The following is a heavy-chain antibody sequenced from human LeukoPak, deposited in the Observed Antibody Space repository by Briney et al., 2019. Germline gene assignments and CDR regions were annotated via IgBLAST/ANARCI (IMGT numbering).Heavy chain of an antibody. CDR1: GFTFSSCW. Sequence: GGSLRLSCAVSGFTFSSCWMSWVRQAPGKGLEWVANIKEDGSDKNYVDSVKGRFTISRDNAKNSLFLQMNSLRAEDTAVYYCARSIAAAGDYWGQGTLVTVSS. CDR2: IKEDGSDK. J-gene: IGHJ4*02. V-gene: IGHV3-7*03. D-gene: IGHD6-13*01. CDR3: ARSIAAAGDY.